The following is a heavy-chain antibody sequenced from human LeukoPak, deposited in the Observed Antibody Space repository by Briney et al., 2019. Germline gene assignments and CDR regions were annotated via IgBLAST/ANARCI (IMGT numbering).Heavy chain of an antibody. V-gene: IGHV5-51*01. CDR1: GYSFTSYW. CDR2: IYPGDSNT. J-gene: IGHJ4*02. D-gene: IGHD5-18*01. Sequence: GESLKISCKGSGYSFTSYWIAWVRQMPGKGLEWMGCIYPGDSNTRYSPSLQGQVTISADKSISTAYLQWSSLKASDTAMYYCARLVGGGYSYGYWLDYWGQGTLVTVSS. CDR3: ARLVGGGYSYGYWLDY.